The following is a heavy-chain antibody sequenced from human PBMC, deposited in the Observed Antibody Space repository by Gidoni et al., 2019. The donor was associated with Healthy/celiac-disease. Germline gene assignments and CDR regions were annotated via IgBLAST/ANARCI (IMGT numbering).Heavy chain of an antibody. CDR1: GFTFSSYS. CDR2: ISSSSSYI. J-gene: IGHJ4*02. CDR3: ARDRLEYDSSGSGDY. Sequence: EVQLVESGGGLVKPGGSLRLSCAASGFTFSSYSMNWVRQAPGKGLEWVSSISSSSSYIYYADSVKGRFTISRDNAKNSLYLQMNSLRAEDTAVYYCARDRLEYDSSGSGDYWGQGTLVTVSS. D-gene: IGHD3-22*01. V-gene: IGHV3-21*01.